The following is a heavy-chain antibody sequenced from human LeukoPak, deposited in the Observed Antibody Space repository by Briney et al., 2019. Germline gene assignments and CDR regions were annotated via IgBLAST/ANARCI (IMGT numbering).Heavy chain of an antibody. CDR2: ISSSSSYI. V-gene: IGHV3-21*01. J-gene: IGHJ4*02. Sequence: PGGSLRLSCAASGFTFSSYSMNWVRQAPGKGLEWVSSISSSSSYIYYADSVKGRFTISRDNAKNSLYLQMNSLRAEDTAVYYCAKCQYYRLRSDPDYWGQGTLVTVSS. CDR1: GFTFSSYS. CDR3: AKCQYYRLRSDPDY. D-gene: IGHD5/OR15-5a*01.